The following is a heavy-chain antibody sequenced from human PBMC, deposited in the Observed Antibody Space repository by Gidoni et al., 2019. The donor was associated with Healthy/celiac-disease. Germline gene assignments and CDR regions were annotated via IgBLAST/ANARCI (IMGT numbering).Heavy chain of an antibody. CDR2: IYHSGST. D-gene: IGHD5-18*01. J-gene: IGHJ4*02. Sequence: QVQLQESGPGLVKPSGTLSLTCAVSGGSISSSNWWSWVRQPPGKGLEWIGEIYHSGSTNYNPTLKRRVTISVDKSKNQFSLKLSSGTAADTAVDYCARGMLDFTATREGLYYFDYWGQGTLVTVSS. V-gene: IGHV4-4*02. CDR3: ARGMLDFTATREGLYYFDY. CDR1: GGSISSSNW.